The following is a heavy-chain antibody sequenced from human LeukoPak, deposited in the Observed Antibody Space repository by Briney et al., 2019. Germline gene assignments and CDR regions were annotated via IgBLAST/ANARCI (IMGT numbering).Heavy chain of an antibody. CDR1: GYSFTSYW. J-gene: IGHJ6*01. Sequence: PGASLKISCKGSGYSFTSYWIGWVRQMPGKGLEWRGIIYPGDSDTRYSPSFQGQVTISADKSISTAYLQWSSLKASDTAMYYCARHGSSWFGELLYHYYYYGMDVWGQGTTVTVSS. CDR2: IYPGDSDT. V-gene: IGHV5-51*01. CDR3: ARHGSSWFGELLYHYYYYGMDV. D-gene: IGHD3-10*01.